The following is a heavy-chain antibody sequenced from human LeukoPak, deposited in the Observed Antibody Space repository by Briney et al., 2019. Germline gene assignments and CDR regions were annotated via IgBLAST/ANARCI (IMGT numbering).Heavy chain of an antibody. D-gene: IGHD5-18*01. V-gene: IGHV1-18*01. CDR3: ARAGGYSYGYPDY. CDR2: ISAYNGNT. CDR1: GGTFSSYA. J-gene: IGHJ4*02. Sequence: ASVKVSCKASGGTFSSYAISWVRQAPGQGPEWMGWISAYNGNTNYAQKLQGRVTMTTDTSTSTAHMELRSLRSDDTAVYYCARAGGYSYGYPDYWGQGTLVTVSS.